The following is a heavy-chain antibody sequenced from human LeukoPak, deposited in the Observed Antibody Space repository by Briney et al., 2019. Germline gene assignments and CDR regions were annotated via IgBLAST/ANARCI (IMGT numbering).Heavy chain of an antibody. D-gene: IGHD2-2*01. J-gene: IGHJ4*02. CDR3: VRLTKSGYCSSTSCYD. V-gene: IGHV5-10-1*01. Sequence: GESLKISCKGSGYSFTSYWISWVRQMPGKGLEWMGRIDPSDSYTNYSPSFQGHVTISADKSISTAYLQWSSLKASDTAMYYCVRLTKSGYCSSTSCYDWGQGTLVTVSS. CDR2: IDPSDSYT. CDR1: GYSFTSYW.